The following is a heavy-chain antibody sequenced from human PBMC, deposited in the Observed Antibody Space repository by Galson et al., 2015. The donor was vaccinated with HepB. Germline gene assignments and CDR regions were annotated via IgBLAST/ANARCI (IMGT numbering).Heavy chain of an antibody. Sequence: SVKVSCKASGYTFTSYAMNWVRQAPGQGLEWMGWINTNTGNPTYAQGFTGRFVFSLDTSVSTAYLQISSLKAEDTAAYYCARDALRPLKYDAFDIWGQGTMVTVSS. D-gene: IGHD5/OR15-5a*01. V-gene: IGHV7-4-1*02. CDR1: GYTFTSYA. CDR3: ARDALRPLKYDAFDI. CDR2: INTNTGNP. J-gene: IGHJ3*02.